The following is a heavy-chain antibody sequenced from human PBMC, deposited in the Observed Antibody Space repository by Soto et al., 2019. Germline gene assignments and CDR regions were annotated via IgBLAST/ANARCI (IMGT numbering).Heavy chain of an antibody. V-gene: IGHV3-66*01. CDR1: GFTVSNSY. CDR2: IYSGGNT. J-gene: IGHJ4*02. D-gene: IGHD6-19*01. Sequence: EVQLVESGGGLVQLGGSLRLSCAASGFTVSNSYMSWVRQAPGKGLEWVSVIYSGGNTYYADSVKGRFTISRDSSKNTLYLQVNSLRAEDTAVYYCARMVASTYFDYWGQGTLVTVSS. CDR3: ARMVASTYFDY.